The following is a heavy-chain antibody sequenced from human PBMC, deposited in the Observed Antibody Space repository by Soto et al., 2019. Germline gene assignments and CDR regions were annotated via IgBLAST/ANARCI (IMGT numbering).Heavy chain of an antibody. D-gene: IGHD2-21*02. V-gene: IGHV4-30-4*08. Sequence: QVQLQQSGPGLVKPSQTLSLTCTVSGGSISSAYYHWTWIRQSPGQGLEWIGYIHHSGSILYNPSLKSRLTISVDTSKNQFSLHLTSVTAADTAVYFCAREDDGGDSLDVWGQGTTVTVSS. J-gene: IGHJ6*02. CDR1: GGSISSAYYH. CDR2: IHHSGSI. CDR3: AREDDGGDSLDV.